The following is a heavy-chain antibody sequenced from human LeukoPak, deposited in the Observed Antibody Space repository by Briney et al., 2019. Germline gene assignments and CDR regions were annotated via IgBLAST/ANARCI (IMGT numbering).Heavy chain of an antibody. CDR3: AREARKQQLDRFDY. D-gene: IGHD6-13*01. Sequence: SETLSLTCAVSGGSISSSNWWSWVRQPPGKGLEWIGEIYHSGSTNYNPSLKSRVTISVDKSKNQFSLKLSSVTAADTAVYYCAREARKQQLDRFDYWGQGTLVTVSS. J-gene: IGHJ4*02. CDR2: IYHSGST. V-gene: IGHV4-4*02. CDR1: GGSISSSNW.